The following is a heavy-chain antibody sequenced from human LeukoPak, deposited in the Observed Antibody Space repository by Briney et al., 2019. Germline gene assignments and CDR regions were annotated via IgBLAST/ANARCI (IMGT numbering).Heavy chain of an antibody. CDR1: GFLFSRCA. Sequence: GGSLRLSCAASGFLFSRCAMIWPRQGPGEGLEGGSGISGRGGRIYFADSVKGLLTICRDSSKNTVYLQRNSLRVEDTAVYYWAKAYRNFKTLIDNWGQGNLFTVSS. J-gene: IGHJ4*02. CDR2: ISGRGGRI. D-gene: IGHD3-16*01. V-gene: IGHV3-23*01. CDR3: AKAYRNFKTLIDN.